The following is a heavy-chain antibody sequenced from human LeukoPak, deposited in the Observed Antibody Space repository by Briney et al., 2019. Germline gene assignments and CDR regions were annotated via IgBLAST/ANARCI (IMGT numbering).Heavy chain of an antibody. J-gene: IGHJ3*02. CDR1: GFTFSSYW. CDR2: IRQDGSEK. CDR3: ARHQLELYAFDI. D-gene: IGHD1-1*01. V-gene: IGHV3-7*01. Sequence: PGGSLRLSCAASGFTFSSYWMSWVRQAPGKGLEGVANIRQDGSEKYYVDSVKGRFTISRDNAKNSLYLQMNSLRAEDTAVYYCARHQLELYAFDIWGQGTMVTVSS.